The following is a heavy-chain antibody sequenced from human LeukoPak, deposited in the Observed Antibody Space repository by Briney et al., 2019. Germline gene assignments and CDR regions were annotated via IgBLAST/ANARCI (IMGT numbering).Heavy chain of an antibody. D-gene: IGHD3-22*01. CDR1: GFTFSSYA. Sequence: GGSLRLSCAASGFTFSSYAMSWVRQAPGKGLELVSAISGSGGSTYYADSGKGRFTISRDNSKNTLYLQMNSLRAEDTAVYYCAKDPYYYDSSGYYEWGQGTLVTVSS. J-gene: IGHJ4*02. CDR3: AKDPYYYDSSGYYE. V-gene: IGHV3-23*01. CDR2: ISGSGGST.